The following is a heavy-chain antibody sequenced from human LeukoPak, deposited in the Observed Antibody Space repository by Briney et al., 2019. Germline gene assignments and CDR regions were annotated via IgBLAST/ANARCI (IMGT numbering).Heavy chain of an antibody. CDR2: ISNDGTNK. D-gene: IGHD5-12*01. CDR1: GFSFSPYA. CDR3: AKEVASYYMDV. V-gene: IGHV3-30*18. J-gene: IGHJ6*03. Sequence: PGGSLRLSCAASGFSFSPYAMHWVRQAPGKGLEWVAFISNDGTNKYYADSVKGRFTISRDNSKRTMSLQMNSLRPEDTAVYHCAKEVASYYMDVWGKGTTVTVSS.